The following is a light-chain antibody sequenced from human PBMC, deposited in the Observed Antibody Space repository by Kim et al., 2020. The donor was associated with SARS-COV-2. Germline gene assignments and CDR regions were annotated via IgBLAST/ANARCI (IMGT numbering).Light chain of an antibody. Sequence: VSVSPGQTASITCSGDTLGDKYACWYQQKPGQSPVLVIYQNNKRPSGIPERFSGSNSGNTATLTISGTQAMDEADYYCQAWDSSTAFGTGTKVTVL. CDR2: QNN. CDR1: TLGDKY. J-gene: IGLJ1*01. V-gene: IGLV3-1*01. CDR3: QAWDSSTA.